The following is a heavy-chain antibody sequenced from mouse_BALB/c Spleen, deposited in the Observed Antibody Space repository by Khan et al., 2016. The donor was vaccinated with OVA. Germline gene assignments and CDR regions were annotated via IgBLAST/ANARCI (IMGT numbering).Heavy chain of an antibody. J-gene: IGHJ2*01. CDR2: IYPVDGST. CDR1: GYTLTSYY. CDR3: ARGYYGYLDY. D-gene: IGHD1-1*01. V-gene: IGHV1S56*01. Sequence: QVQLQQSGPELVRPGASVKMSCKASGYTLTSYYIHWVQQRPGQGLEWIGWIYPVDGSTKYNEKFKGQTTLTADKSSSTASMLLSSLTSEGSAIYFCARGYYGYLDYWGQGTTLTVSS.